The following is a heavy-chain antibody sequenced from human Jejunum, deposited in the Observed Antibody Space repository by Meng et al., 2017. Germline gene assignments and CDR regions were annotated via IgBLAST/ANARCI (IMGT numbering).Heavy chain of an antibody. J-gene: IGHJ4*02. CDR3: AKLGQALPYYFDN. CDR2: ISPSGGNT. CDR1: GFTFSNYA. V-gene: IGHV3-23*01. Sequence: GESLKISCAASGFTFSNYAINWVRQAPGKGLVWVSAISPSGGNTFYADSVRGRFPISRDNSKSTLFLQMNSLSAEDTAVYYCAKLGQALPYYFDNWGQGTLVTVSS.